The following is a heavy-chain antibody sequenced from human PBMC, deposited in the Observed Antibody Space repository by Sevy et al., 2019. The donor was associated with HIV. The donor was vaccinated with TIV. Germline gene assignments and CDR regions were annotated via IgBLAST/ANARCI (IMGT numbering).Heavy chain of an antibody. CDR1: GYSFTSYW. D-gene: IGHD3-22*01. CDR3: ARLEYYYDSSGYHTGAFDI. Sequence: GESLKISCKGSGYSFTSYWIGWVRQMPGKGLEWMGIIYPGDSDTRYCPSFQGQVTISADKSISAAYLQWSSLKASDTAMYYCARLEYYYDSSGYHTGAFDIWGQGTMVTVSS. V-gene: IGHV5-51*01. CDR2: IYPGDSDT. J-gene: IGHJ3*02.